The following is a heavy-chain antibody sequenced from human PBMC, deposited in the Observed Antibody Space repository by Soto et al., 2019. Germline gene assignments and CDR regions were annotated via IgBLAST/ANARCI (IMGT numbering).Heavy chain of an antibody. CDR2: INHSGST. CDR1: GGSFSSYY. J-gene: IGHJ4*02. D-gene: IGHD6-13*01. Sequence: QVQLQQWGAGLLKPSETLSLTCAVYGGSFSSYYWSWIRQPPGKGLEWIGEINHSGSTNYNPSLKSRVTISVDTSKNQFSLKLSSVTAADTAVYYCAASRIAAAGTSYYFDYWGQGTLVTVSS. V-gene: IGHV4-34*01. CDR3: AASRIAAAGTSYYFDY.